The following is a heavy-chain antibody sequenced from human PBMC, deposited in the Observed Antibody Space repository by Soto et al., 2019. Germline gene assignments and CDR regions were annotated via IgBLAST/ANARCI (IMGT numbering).Heavy chain of an antibody. Sequence: GGSLRLSCAGSGFTFSIYWMSWVRQAPGKGLEWVANINQDGSEKYYVDSVKGRFIISRDNAKNSLYLQMSSLRSEDTAVYYCARDPVGGPLPLDYWGQGALVTVSS. J-gene: IGHJ4*02. CDR2: INQDGSEK. V-gene: IGHV3-7*01. D-gene: IGHD3-10*01. CDR3: ARDPVGGPLPLDY. CDR1: GFTFSIYW.